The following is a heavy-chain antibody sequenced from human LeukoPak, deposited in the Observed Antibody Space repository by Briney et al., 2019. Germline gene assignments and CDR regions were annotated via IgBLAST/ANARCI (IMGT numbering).Heavy chain of an antibody. V-gene: IGHV4-59*08. CDR1: GGSISSYY. CDR2: IYYSGST. J-gene: IGHJ2*01. CDR3: ATLPRYSGGGWYFDL. Sequence: PSETLSLTCTASGGSISSYYWSWIRQPPGKGLEWIGYIYYSGSTNYNPSLKSRVTISVDTSKNQFSLKLSSVTAADTAVYYCATLPRYSGGGWYFDLWGRGTLVTVSS. D-gene: IGHD1-26*01.